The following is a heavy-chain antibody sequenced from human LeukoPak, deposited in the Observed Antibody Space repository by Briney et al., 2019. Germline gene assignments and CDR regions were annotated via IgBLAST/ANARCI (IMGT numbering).Heavy chain of an antibody. CDR1: GGSISSYY. J-gene: IGHJ4*02. D-gene: IGHD6-13*01. CDR2: IYYSGST. CDR3: ASVYSSSWYYFDY. V-gene: IGHV4-59*08. Sequence: SETLSLTCTVSGGSISSYYWSWLRQPPGKGLEGIGYIYYSGSTNYNPSLKSRVTISVDTSKNQFSLKLSSVTAADTAVYYCASVYSSSWYYFDYWGQGTLVTVSS.